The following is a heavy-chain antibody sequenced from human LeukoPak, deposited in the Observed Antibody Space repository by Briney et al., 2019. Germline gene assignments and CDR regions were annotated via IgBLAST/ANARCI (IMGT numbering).Heavy chain of an antibody. CDR3: VRDVVAATIRKASFGY. CDR1: GFTFSTYC. Sequence: PGGSLRLSCAASGFTFSTYCMNWVRQARGKALEWISYISSSSHNIYYADSVKGRFTISRDNAKNSLYLQMSSLRVEDTAVYYCVRDVVAATIRKASFGYWGQGTLVTVSS. V-gene: IGHV3-48*01. CDR2: ISSSSHNI. D-gene: IGHD5-12*01. J-gene: IGHJ4*02.